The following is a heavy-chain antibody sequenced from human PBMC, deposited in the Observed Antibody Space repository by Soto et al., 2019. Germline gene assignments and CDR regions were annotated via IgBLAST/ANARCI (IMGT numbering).Heavy chain of an antibody. Sequence: GESLKISCQVSWYSFSIYWIAWVRQMPGKGLEWMGIIYPGDSHTIYSPSFQGQVTISADKSISTAYLHWSTLKASDTAMYYCARHDGPCNSGSSYGLDVWGQGTTVTVSS. J-gene: IGHJ6*02. V-gene: IGHV5-51*01. CDR2: IYPGDSHT. D-gene: IGHD1-1*01. CDR1: WYSFSIYW. CDR3: ARHDGPCNSGSSYGLDV.